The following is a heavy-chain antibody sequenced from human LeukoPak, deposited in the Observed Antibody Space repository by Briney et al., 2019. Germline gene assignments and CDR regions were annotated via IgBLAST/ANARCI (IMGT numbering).Heavy chain of an antibody. Sequence: PSETLSLTCTVSGSSISSGGYYWGWIRQPPGKGLEWIGSIYYSGSTNYNPSLKSRVTISVDTSKNQFSLKLSSVTAADTAVYYCAREWVDVVVVPAAMDYYYYMDVWGKGTTVTVSS. D-gene: IGHD2-2*03. V-gene: IGHV4-39*07. CDR1: GSSISSGGYY. CDR3: AREWVDVVVVPAAMDYYYYMDV. J-gene: IGHJ6*03. CDR2: IYYSGST.